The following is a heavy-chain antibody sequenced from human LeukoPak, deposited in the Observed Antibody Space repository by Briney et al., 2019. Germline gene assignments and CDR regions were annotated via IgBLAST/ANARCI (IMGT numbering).Heavy chain of an antibody. Sequence: TSETLSLTCTVSGGSISSYYWSWIRQPPGKGLEWIGYIYYSGSTNYNPSLKSRVTISVDTSKNQFSLKLSSVTAADTAVYYCARPSYGASDYWGQGTLVTVSS. J-gene: IGHJ4*02. V-gene: IGHV4-59*08. CDR2: IYYSGST. CDR3: ARPSYGASDY. D-gene: IGHD4-17*01. CDR1: GGSISSYY.